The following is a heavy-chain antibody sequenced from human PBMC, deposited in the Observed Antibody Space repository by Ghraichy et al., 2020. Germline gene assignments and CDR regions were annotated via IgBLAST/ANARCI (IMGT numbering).Heavy chain of an antibody. J-gene: IGHJ4*02. CDR2: ISSSSSYI. CDR1: GFTFSSYS. CDR3: ARDHYGDYDFDY. V-gene: IGHV3-21*01. D-gene: IGHD4-17*01. Sequence: GGSLRLSCAASGFTFSSYSMNWVRQAPGKGLEWVSSISSSSSYIYYADSVKGRFTISRDNAKNSLYLQMNSLRAEDTAVYYCARDHYGDYDFDYWGQGTLVTVSS.